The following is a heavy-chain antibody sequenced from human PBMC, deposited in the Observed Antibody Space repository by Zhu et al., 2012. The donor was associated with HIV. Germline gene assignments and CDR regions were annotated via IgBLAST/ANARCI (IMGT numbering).Heavy chain of an antibody. CDR1: NDSISIDYFY. CDR3: ARRTAAAFDF. D-gene: IGHD6-13*01. J-gene: IGHJ4*02. Sequence: QVQLQESGPGLVKPSETLSLTCTVSNDSISIDYFYWSWIRQPPGKGLEWIGSVYYSGITYYNSPLQSRVSVSVDTSKNQFFLKLTSVTAADTALYWCARRTAAAFDFWGQGIRVTVS. V-gene: IGHV4-39*01. CDR2: VYYSGIT.